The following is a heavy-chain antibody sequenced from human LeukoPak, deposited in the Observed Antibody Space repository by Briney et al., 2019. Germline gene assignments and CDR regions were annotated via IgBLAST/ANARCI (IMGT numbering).Heavy chain of an antibody. Sequence: SETLSLTCTVSGGSISSSNYYWGWIRQPPGKGLEWIGNIYYSGSTYYNPSLKSRVTISVDTSKNQFSLKLNSVTAADTAVYYCARDLSYYGSGSYYLDWGQGTLVTVSS. CDR1: GGSISSSNYY. V-gene: IGHV4-39*02. D-gene: IGHD3-10*01. CDR3: ARDLSYYGSGSYYLD. CDR2: IYYSGST. J-gene: IGHJ4*02.